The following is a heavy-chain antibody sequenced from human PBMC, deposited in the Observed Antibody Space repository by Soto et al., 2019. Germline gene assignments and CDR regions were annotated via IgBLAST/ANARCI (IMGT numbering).Heavy chain of an antibody. J-gene: IGHJ4*02. CDR1: GFTFRTYA. Sequence: SGGSLRLSCAASGFTFRTYALSWVRQAPGKGLEWVSAISDTGRSIYYADSVKGRFTISRANSQNTLFLQMNSLRVEDTAIYYCASSRDLYGQGGLDSWGQGTLVTVYS. V-gene: IGHV3-23*01. CDR3: ASSRDLYGQGGLDS. D-gene: IGHD3-10*01. CDR2: ISDTGRSI.